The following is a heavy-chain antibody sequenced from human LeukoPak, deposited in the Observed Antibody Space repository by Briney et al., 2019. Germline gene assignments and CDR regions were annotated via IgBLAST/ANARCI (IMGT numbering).Heavy chain of an antibody. V-gene: IGHV3-48*02. D-gene: IGHD3-10*01. Sequence: GGSLRLSFAPSAFTFSTYNTHWVRKAPGKGLEWVSYISSSSSTIFYADSVKGRFTISRDNAKNSLYLQMNSLRDEDKAVDYSAGSFRTVRAILTWGQGTLVTVSS. CDR2: ISSSSSTI. J-gene: IGHJ5*02. CDR3: AGSFRTVRAILT. CDR1: AFTFSTYN.